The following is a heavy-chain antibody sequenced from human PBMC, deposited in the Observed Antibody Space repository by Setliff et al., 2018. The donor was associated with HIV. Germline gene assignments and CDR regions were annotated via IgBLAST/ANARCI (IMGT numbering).Heavy chain of an antibody. CDR3: ARDNVDSDSRTYLHH. Sequence: ASVKVSCKASGGSFSSYALHWVRQAPGQGLEWMGNILPIFNKVNYAQKFRVRVTITADKSTSTAYMELSSLTSDDAAVYFCARDNVDSDSRTYLHHWGQGTLVTVSS. V-gene: IGHV1-69*04. J-gene: IGHJ5*02. CDR1: GGSFSSYA. CDR2: ILPIFNKV. D-gene: IGHD3-22*01.